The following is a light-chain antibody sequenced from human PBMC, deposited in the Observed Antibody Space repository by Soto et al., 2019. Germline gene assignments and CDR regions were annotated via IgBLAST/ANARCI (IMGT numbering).Light chain of an antibody. CDR2: GAS. CDR1: QSVSSN. J-gene: IGKJ1*01. V-gene: IGKV3-15*01. CDR3: QQYNGWPT. Sequence: EIVLTQSPATLSVSPVGRATLSCRASQSVSSNLAWYQQKPGQAPSLLIYGASTRATGVPARFSGSGSGTEFTLTISSLMSDDSAVYYCQQYNGWPTFGQGTKVDIK.